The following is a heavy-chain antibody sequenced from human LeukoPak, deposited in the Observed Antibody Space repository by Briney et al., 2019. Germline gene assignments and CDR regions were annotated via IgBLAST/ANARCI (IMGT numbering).Heavy chain of an antibody. CDR3: AKEGYQLLYSGMYYFDY. Sequence: GGSLRLSCAASGFTFSSYGMHWVRQAPGKGLEWVAVISYDGSNKYYADSVKGRFTISRDNSKNTLYLQMNSLRAEDTAVYYCAKEGYQLLYSGMYYFDYWGQGTLVTVSS. CDR2: ISYDGSNK. J-gene: IGHJ4*02. V-gene: IGHV3-30*18. CDR1: GFTFSSYG. D-gene: IGHD2-2*02.